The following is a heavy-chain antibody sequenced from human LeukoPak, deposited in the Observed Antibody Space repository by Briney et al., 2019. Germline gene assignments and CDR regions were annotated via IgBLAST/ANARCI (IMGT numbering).Heavy chain of an antibody. D-gene: IGHD3-22*01. J-gene: IGHJ4*02. V-gene: IGHV4-34*01. CDR2: INHSGST. CDR1: GGSFSGYF. Sequence: PSETLSLTCAVYGGSFSGYFWTWIRQPPGKGLEWIGEINHSGSTNYNPSLKGRVTISVDTSKNQFSLKLTSVTAADTAVYYCARRSKDSSGYYYFDYWGQGTLVTVSS. CDR3: ARRSKDSSGYYYFDY.